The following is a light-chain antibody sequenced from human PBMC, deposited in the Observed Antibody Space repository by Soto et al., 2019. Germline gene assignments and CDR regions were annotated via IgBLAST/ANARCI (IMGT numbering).Light chain of an antibody. J-gene: IGKJ1*01. Sequence: EIVLTQSPDTLSLSPGERATLSCRVSQSVSSDYLAWYQQKPGQAPRLLIYGASTRAAGIPDRFSGSGSGTDFSLTSSRLAPEYFAVYYCQQYDDSETFGQGTQVEIK. CDR1: QSVSSDY. CDR3: QQYDDSET. V-gene: IGKV3-20*01. CDR2: GAS.